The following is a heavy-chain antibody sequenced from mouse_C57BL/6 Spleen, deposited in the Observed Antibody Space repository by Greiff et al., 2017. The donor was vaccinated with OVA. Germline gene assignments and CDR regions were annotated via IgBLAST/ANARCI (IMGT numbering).Heavy chain of an antibody. J-gene: IGHJ3*01. Sequence: EVKVVESGEGLVKPGGSLKLSCAASGFTFSSYAMSWVRQTPEKRLEWVAYISSGGDYIYYADTVKGRFTISRDNARNTLYLQMSSLKSEDTAMYYCTRSSTMITTKGFAYWGQGTLVTVSA. CDR3: TRSSTMITTKGFAY. V-gene: IGHV5-9-1*02. CDR2: ISSGGDYI. CDR1: GFTFSSYA. D-gene: IGHD2-4*01.